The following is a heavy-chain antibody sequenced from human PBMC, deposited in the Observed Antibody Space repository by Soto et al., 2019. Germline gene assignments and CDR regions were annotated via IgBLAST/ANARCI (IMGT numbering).Heavy chain of an antibody. CDR2: IYHSGST. J-gene: IGHJ5*02. CDR1: GGSISSGGYS. D-gene: IGHD2-15*01. Sequence: SETLSLTCAVSGGSISSGGYSWSWIRQPPGKGLEWIGYIYHSGSTYYNPSLKSRVTISVDRSKNQFSLKLSSVTAADTAVYYCARSSNCSGGSCYSSPAYNWFDPWGQGTLVTVSS. CDR3: ARSSNCSGGSCYSSPAYNWFDP. V-gene: IGHV4-30-2*01.